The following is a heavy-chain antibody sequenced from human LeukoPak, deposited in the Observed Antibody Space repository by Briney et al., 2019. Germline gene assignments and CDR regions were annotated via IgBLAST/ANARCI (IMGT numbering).Heavy chain of an antibody. CDR3: ARDRVPSSSWWEDYYYGMDV. V-gene: IGHV3-21*01. CDR2: ISRSSSYI. Sequence: GGSLRLSCAASGFTFSGYSMNWVRQAPGKGLEWVSSISRSSSYIYYADSVKGRFTISRDNAKNSLSLQMNSLRAEDTAVYYCARDRVPSSSWWEDYYYGMDVWGQGTTVTVSS. J-gene: IGHJ6*02. D-gene: IGHD6-13*01. CDR1: GFTFSGYS.